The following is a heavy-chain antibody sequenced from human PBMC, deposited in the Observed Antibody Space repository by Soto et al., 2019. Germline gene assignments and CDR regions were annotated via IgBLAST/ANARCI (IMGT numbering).Heavy chain of an antibody. CDR3: ARLTYSGSPVNWFDP. J-gene: IGHJ5*02. D-gene: IGHD1-26*01. CDR2: IYYSGST. V-gene: IGHV4-39*01. Sequence: SETLSLTCTVSGGSIRSSSYYWGWIRQPPGKGLEWIGSIYYSGSTYYNPSLKSRVTISVDTSKNQFSLKLSSVTAADTAVYYCARLTYSGSPVNWFDPWGQGTLVTVSS. CDR1: GGSIRSSSYY.